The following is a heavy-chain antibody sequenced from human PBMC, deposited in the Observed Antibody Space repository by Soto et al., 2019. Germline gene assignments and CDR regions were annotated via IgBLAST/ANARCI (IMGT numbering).Heavy chain of an antibody. V-gene: IGHV3-74*01. CDR2: MNSDGSII. CDR1: GYTFRNHW. J-gene: IGHJ4*02. Sequence: GGSLRLSCAVAGYTFRNHWMHWVRQAPGRGLEWVSRMNSDGSIINYKDSVKGRFTVSRDNAKNTLYLQMNSLRVEDTAVYYCATAEVDYWGPGTLVTVSS. CDR3: ATAEVDY.